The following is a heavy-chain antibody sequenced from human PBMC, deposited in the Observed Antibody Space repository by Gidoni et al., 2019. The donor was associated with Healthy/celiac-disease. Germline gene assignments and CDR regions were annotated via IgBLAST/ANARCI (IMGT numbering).Heavy chain of an antibody. CDR3: TRVGNYYDSSGYYRDAFDI. D-gene: IGHD3-22*01. Sequence: AMSWVRQAPGKGLEWVGFIRSKAYGGTTEYAASVKGRFTISRDDSKSIAYLQMNSLKTEDTAVYYCTRVGNYYDSSGYYRDAFDIWGQGTMVTVSS. CDR1: A. CDR2: IRSKAYGGTT. J-gene: IGHJ3*02. V-gene: IGHV3-49*04.